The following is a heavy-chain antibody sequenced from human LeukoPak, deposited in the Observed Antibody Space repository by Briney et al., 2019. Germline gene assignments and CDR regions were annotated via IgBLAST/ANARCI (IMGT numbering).Heavy chain of an antibody. D-gene: IGHD6-19*01. CDR1: GYSISSGYY. V-gene: IGHV4-38-2*01. J-gene: IGHJ4*02. CDR2: MYHSGNT. Sequence: PSETLSLTCAVSGYSISSGYYWGWIRQPPGKGLEWIGSMYHSGNTYYNPSLKSRVTISVDTSKNQFSLKLSSVTAADTAVYYCARAHSRGWSTVHYWGQGTLVTVSS. CDR3: ARAHSRGWSTVHY.